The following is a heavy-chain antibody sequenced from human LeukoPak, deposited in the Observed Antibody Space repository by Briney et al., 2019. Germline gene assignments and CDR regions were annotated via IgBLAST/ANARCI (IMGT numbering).Heavy chain of an antibody. CDR2: MNPNSGNT. Sequence: ASVKVSCKASGYTFTSYDINWVRQATGQGLEWMGWMNPNSGNTGYAQKFQGRVTITRDTSICTAYMELSSLRSEDTAVYCCARGLSRGNSGIWGQGTMVTVSS. D-gene: IGHD4-23*01. CDR1: GYTFTSYD. J-gene: IGHJ3*02. V-gene: IGHV1-8*03. CDR3: ARGLSRGNSGI.